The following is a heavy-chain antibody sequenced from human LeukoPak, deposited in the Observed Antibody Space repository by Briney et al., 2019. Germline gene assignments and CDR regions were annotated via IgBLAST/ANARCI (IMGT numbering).Heavy chain of an antibody. CDR3: AKDYCDYVVDY. CDR1: GFTFSSYW. Sequence: GGSLRLSCAASGFTFSSYWMYWVRQAPGKGLVWVSRINSDGSNRRYDDSVKGRFTISRDNAKNTLYRQMNSLRAEDTAVYYCAKDYCDYVVDYWGQGTLVTVSS. D-gene: IGHD4-17*01. V-gene: IGHV3-74*01. J-gene: IGHJ4*02. CDR2: INSDGSNR.